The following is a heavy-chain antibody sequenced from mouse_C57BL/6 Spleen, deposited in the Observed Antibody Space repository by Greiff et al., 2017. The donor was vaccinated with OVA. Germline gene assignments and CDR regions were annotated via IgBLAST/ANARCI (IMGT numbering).Heavy chain of an antibody. CDR2: IHPNSGST. CDR3: ARSGYYDYDGGYAMDY. V-gene: IGHV1-64*01. CDR1: GYTFTSYW. D-gene: IGHD2-4*01. J-gene: IGHJ4*01. Sequence: QVQLQQPGAELVKPGASVKLSCKASGYTFTSYWMHWVKQRPGQGLEWIGMIHPNSGSTNYNEKFKSKATMTVDKSSSTAYMQLSSLTSEDSAFYYCARSGYYDYDGGYAMDYWGQGTSVTVSS.